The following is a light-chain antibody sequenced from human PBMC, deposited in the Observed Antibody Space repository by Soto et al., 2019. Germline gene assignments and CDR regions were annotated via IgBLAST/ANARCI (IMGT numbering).Light chain of an antibody. CDR1: QSLLHNNGYNY. V-gene: IGKV2-28*01. CDR3: QQSYGFMWT. CDR2: LGS. Sequence: DIVLTQSPLSLPVTPGAAASISCRSSQSLLHNNGYNYLDWYLRKPGQSPQLLIYLGSNRSSGVPDRFSGSGSGTDCALTISSLQPEDSATYYCQQSYGFMWTLGQGTKVDI. J-gene: IGKJ1*01.